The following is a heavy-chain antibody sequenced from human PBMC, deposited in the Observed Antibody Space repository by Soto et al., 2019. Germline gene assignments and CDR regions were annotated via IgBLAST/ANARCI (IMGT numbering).Heavy chain of an antibody. V-gene: IGHV3-23*01. CDR3: AKDLKWGLRFPSNV. CDR2: ISGSGGST. Sequence: PGGSLRLSCAASGFTFSSYAMSWVRQAPGKGLEWVSAISGSGGSTYYADSVKGRFTISRDNSKNTLYLQMNSLRAEDTAVYYCAKDLKWGLRFPSNVWGQGTTVTLSS. CDR1: GFTFSSYA. D-gene: IGHD5-12*01. J-gene: IGHJ6*02.